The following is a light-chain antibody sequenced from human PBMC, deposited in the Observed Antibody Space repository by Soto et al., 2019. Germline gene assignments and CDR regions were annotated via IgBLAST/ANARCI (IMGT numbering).Light chain of an antibody. J-gene: IGLJ1*01. CDR3: SSYTSTSIV. Sequence: QSVLTQPASVSGSPGQSITISCTGTSSDAGGYNYVSWYQRHPGKAPKLMIYDVSNRPSGVSNRFSGSKSGNTASLTISGLQAEDEADYHCSSYTSTSIVFGTGTKLTVL. CDR2: DVS. CDR1: SSDAGGYNY. V-gene: IGLV2-14*01.